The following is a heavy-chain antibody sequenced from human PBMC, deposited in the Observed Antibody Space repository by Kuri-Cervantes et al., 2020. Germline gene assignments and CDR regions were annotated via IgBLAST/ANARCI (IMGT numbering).Heavy chain of an antibody. CDR1: GFTFSNAW. Sequence: GESLKISCAASGFTFSNAWMSWVRQAPGKGLEWVGRIKSKTDGGTTDYAAPVKGRFTISRDDSKGTLYLQMNSLKTEDTAVYYCTTEPYVVPMHYWGQGTLVTVSS. J-gene: IGHJ4*02. CDR2: IKSKTDGGTT. D-gene: IGHD5-12*01. CDR3: TTEPYVVPMHY. V-gene: IGHV3-15*01.